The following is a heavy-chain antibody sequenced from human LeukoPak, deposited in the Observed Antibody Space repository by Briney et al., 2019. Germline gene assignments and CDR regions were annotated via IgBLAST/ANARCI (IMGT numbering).Heavy chain of an antibody. CDR2: ISEDGGST. Sequence: GGSLLPSCTASGFTLSTHSMHWVRQAPGKGLEWVSLISEDGGSTYYADSVEGRFTTSRDNIKNSLYLQMNSLRTEDSALYYCAKERTRYCLNGICHTKKDACDCCGEGRMVTVSS. D-gene: IGHD2-8*01. CDR3: AKERTRYCLNGICHTKKDACDC. CDR1: GFTLSTHS. J-gene: IGHJ3*01. V-gene: IGHV3-43*02.